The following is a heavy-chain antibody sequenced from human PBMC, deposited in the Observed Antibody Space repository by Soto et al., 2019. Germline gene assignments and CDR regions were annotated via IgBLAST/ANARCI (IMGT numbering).Heavy chain of an antibody. V-gene: IGHV3-11*01. J-gene: IGHJ6*02. CDR1: GFTFSDYY. D-gene: IGHD5-12*01. CDR3: ARDLRYDGSRGMDV. CDR2: ISSSGSTI. Sequence: GGSLRLSCAASGFTFSDYYMSWIRQAPGKGLEWVSYISSSGSTIYYADSVEGRFTISRDNAKNSLYLQMNSLRAEDTAVYYCARDLRYDGSRGMDVWGQGTTVTVSS.